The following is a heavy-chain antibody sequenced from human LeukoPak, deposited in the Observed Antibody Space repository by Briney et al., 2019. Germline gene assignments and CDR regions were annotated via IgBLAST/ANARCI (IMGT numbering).Heavy chain of an antibody. J-gene: IGHJ6*03. CDR3: ARGSVQLWLRDTYYYMDV. CDR1: GFTFSSYA. D-gene: IGHD5-18*01. V-gene: IGHV3-30*07. Sequence: GRSLRLSCAASGFTFSSYAMHWVRQAPGKGLEWVAVISYDGSNKYYADSVKGRFTISRQNTKNSLYLYMNNLGGEDTALYFCARGSVQLWLRDTYYYMDVWGKGTTVTVSS. CDR2: ISYDGSNK.